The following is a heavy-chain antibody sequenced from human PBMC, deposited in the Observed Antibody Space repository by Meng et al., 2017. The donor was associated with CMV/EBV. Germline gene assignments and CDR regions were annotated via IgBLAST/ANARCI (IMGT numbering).Heavy chain of an antibody. Sequence: SETLSLICAVYGGSFSGYYWSWIRQPPGKGLEWIGEINHSGSTNYNPSLKSRVTISVDTSKNQFSLKLSSVTAADTAVYYCARGRYYYDSSGYAYFDYWGQGTLVTVSS. CDR3: ARGRYYYDSSGYAYFDY. D-gene: IGHD3-22*01. V-gene: IGHV4-34*01. J-gene: IGHJ4*02. CDR2: INHSGST. CDR1: GGSFSGYY.